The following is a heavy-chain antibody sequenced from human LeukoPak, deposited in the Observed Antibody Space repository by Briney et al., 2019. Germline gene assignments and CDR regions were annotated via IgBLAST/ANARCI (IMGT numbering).Heavy chain of an antibody. J-gene: IGHJ5*02. V-gene: IGHV1-18*01. CDR3: ARGGVVPATVSNWFDP. CDR1: GYTFTNFG. D-gene: IGHD2-2*01. Sequence: ASVKVSCKASGYTFTNFGITWVRQAPGQGLEWMGWISPYNGNTNYAQSLQGRVTMTTDTSTSTAYMELRSLISDDTAVYYCARGGVVPATVSNWFDPWGQGTLVTVSS. CDR2: ISPYNGNT.